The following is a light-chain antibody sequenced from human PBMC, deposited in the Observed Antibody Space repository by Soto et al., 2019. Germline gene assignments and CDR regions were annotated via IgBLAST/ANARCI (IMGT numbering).Light chain of an antibody. V-gene: IGKV1-9*01. CDR3: QQLSTYPIT. CDR2: AAS. CDR1: QGISSY. J-gene: IGKJ5*01. Sequence: DIQLTQSPSFLSASVGDRVTITCRASQGISSYLAWYQQKAGKAPNLLINAASTLQSGVPSRFSGSGSGTAFTLTISSLQPEDFPTSYCQQLSTYPITFGQGTRLEMK.